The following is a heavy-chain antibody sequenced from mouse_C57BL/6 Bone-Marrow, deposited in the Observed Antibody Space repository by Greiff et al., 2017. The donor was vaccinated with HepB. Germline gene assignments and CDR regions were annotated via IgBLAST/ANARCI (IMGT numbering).Heavy chain of an antibody. D-gene: IGHD2-2*01. CDR1: GYTFTSYW. CDR2: IDPSDSYT. J-gene: IGHJ4*01. V-gene: IGHV1-59*01. CDR3: AKWLSYCYAMDY. Sequence: QVQLQQPGAELVRPGPSVKLSCKASGYTFTSYWMHWVKQRPGQGLEWIGVIDPSDSYTNYNQKFEGKATLTVDTSSSTAYMQLSSLTSEDSAVYYCAKWLSYCYAMDYWGRGTAITVTS.